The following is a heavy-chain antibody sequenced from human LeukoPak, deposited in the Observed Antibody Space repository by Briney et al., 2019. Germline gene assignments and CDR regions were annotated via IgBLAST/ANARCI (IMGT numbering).Heavy chain of an antibody. V-gene: IGHV4-39*01. CDR3: ARLTRKDCQPDY. D-gene: IGHD2-21*02. CDR2: IYYSGST. Sequence: SETLSLTCTVSGGSISSSIYYWDWIRQPPGKGLEWIGSIYYSGSTYYNPSLKSRVTISVDTSKNQFSLKLSSVTAADTAVYYCARLTRKDCQPDYWGQGTLVTVSS. J-gene: IGHJ4*02. CDR1: GGSISSSIYY.